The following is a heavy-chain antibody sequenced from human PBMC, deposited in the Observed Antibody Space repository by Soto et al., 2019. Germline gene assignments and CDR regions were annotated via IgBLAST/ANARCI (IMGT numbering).Heavy chain of an antibody. D-gene: IGHD2-15*01. CDR2: INPSSGST. CDR3: ARDLLYCSVVSCYNRGDHWFDP. CDR1: GYTFTSFY. J-gene: IGHJ5*02. V-gene: IGHV1-46*01. Sequence: ASVKVSCKASGYTFTSFYMHWVRQAPGQGLEWMGIINPSSGSTIYAQMFQGRVALTRDTSTSTVYMELSSLRSEDTAVYYCARDLLYCSVVSCYNRGDHWFDPPGQGTLVTVSS.